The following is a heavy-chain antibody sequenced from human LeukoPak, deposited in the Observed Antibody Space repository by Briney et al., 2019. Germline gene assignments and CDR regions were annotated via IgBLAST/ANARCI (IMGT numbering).Heavy chain of an antibody. Sequence: GGSLRLSCAASGFTFSRNWMSWVRRPPGKGLEWVANIKQDGSQRSYVDSVKGRFTISRDNANNLLYLQMNSLRAEDTAVYYCARESFAARWDWGQGTLVTVSS. V-gene: IGHV3-7*01. D-gene: IGHD6-6*01. CDR2: IKQDGSQR. CDR1: GFTFSRNW. J-gene: IGHJ4*02. CDR3: ARESFAARWD.